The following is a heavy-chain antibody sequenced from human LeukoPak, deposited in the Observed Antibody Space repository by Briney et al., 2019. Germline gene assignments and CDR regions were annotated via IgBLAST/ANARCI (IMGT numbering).Heavy chain of an antibody. J-gene: IGHJ5*02. CDR3: ARVSLVGATFFDP. CDR2: IYYSGST. Sequence: PSETLSLTCTVSGGSISSSSYYWGWIRQPPGKRLEWIGSIYYSGSTYYNPSLKSRVTISVDTSKNQFSLKLSSVTAADTAVYYCARVSLVGATFFDPWGQGTLVTVSS. CDR1: GGSISSSSYY. V-gene: IGHV4-39*07. D-gene: IGHD1-26*01.